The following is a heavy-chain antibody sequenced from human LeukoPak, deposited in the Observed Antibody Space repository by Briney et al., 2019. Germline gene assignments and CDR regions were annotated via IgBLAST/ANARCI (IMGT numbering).Heavy chain of an antibody. J-gene: IGHJ4*02. CDR1: GYTFSSYG. Sequence: SVKVSCKASGYTFSSYGISWVRQASGQGLEWMGRIIPILGIANYAQKFQGRVTITADKSTSTAYMELSSLRSEDTAVYYCASYSSSWYEAGFDYWGQGTLVTVSS. CDR2: IIPILGIA. D-gene: IGHD6-13*01. V-gene: IGHV1-69*04. CDR3: ASYSSSWYEAGFDY.